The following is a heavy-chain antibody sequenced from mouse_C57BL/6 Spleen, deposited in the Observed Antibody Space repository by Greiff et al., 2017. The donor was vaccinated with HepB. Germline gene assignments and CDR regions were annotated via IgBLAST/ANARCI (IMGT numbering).Heavy chain of an antibody. CDR2: INYDGSST. J-gene: IGHJ1*03. V-gene: IGHV5-16*01. CDR3: ARDRSYWYFDV. Sequence: EVNVVESEGGLVQPGSSMKLSCTASGFTFSDYYMAWVRQVPEKGLEWVANINYDGSSTYYLDSLKSRFIISRDNAKNILYLQMSSLKSEDTATYYCARDRSYWYFDVWGTGTTVTVSS. CDR1: GFTFSDYY.